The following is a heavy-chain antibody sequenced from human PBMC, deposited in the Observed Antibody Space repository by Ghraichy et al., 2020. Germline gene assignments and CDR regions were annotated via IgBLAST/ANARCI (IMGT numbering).Heavy chain of an antibody. Sequence: SVKVSCKVGGAPFCTPITSLQLVSPRQRVEWMGRIIPILGIANYAQKFQGRVTITADKSTSTAYMELSSLRSEDTAVYYCARVPTVTSPFDYWGQGTLVT. CDR1: GAPFCTPI. V-gene: IGHV1-69*02. J-gene: IGHJ4*02. CDR2: IIPILGIA. D-gene: IGHD4-17*01. CDR3: ARVPTVTSPFDY.